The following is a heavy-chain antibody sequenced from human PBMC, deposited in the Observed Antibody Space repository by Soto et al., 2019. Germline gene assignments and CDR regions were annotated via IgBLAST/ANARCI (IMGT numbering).Heavy chain of an antibody. CDR2: ISSTGSTI. J-gene: IGHJ4*02. D-gene: IGHD6-13*01. V-gene: IGHV3-48*03. Sequence: EVQLVESGGGLVQPGGSLRLSCAASGFTFSSYGMNWVRQAPGKGLEWVSYISSTGSTIYYADSVKGRFTISRDNAKNSLYLQKSRLRAEDTAVYHCARGVVAAAGPGYFDYWCQGTLVTVS. CDR3: ARGVVAAAGPGYFDY. CDR1: GFTFSSYG.